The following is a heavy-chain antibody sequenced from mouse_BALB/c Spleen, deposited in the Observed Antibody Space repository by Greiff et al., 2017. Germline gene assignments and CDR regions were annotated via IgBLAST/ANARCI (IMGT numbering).Heavy chain of an antibody. Sequence: VQLQQSGAELARPGASVKLSCKASGYTFTDYYITWVKKRTGQGLEWIGEIYPGSGNTYYNEKFKGKATLTADKSSSTAYMQLSSLTSEDSAVYFRARYYGNYYYAMDHWGQGTSVTVSA. D-gene: IGHD2-1*01. J-gene: IGHJ4*01. CDR1: GYTFTDYY. V-gene: IGHV1-77*01. CDR3: ARYYGNYYYAMDH. CDR2: IYPGSGNT.